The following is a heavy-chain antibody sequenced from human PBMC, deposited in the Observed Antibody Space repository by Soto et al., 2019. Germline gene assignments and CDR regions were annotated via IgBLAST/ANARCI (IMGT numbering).Heavy chain of an antibody. D-gene: IGHD3-10*01. CDR1: GFTLSSYW. CDR3: ARGRSGSYSFDY. V-gene: IGHV3-74*01. J-gene: IGHJ4*02. Sequence: EVQLVESGGGIVQPGGSVRLSCAASGFTLSSYWIHWVRQAPGKGLVWVSRINGDGSTTHYADSLKGRFTISRDNAKNTMFLKMNSLRAEDTAVYFCARGRSGSYSFDYWGQGTLVTVSS. CDR2: INGDGSTT.